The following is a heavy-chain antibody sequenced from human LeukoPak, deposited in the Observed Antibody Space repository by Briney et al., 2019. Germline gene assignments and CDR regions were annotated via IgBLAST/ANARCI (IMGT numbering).Heavy chain of an antibody. D-gene: IGHD6-25*01. CDR2: INGDGSST. CDR1: GFTFSSYV. J-gene: IGHJ4*02. CDR3: AAVVRSGSPFDY. Sequence: GGSLRLSCAASGFTFSSYVMTWVRQAPGKGLVWVSRINGDGSSTSYADSVKGRFTIFRDNAKNTLYLQMTSLRVEDTAVYYCAAVVRSGSPFDYWGQGTLVTVSS. V-gene: IGHV3-74*01.